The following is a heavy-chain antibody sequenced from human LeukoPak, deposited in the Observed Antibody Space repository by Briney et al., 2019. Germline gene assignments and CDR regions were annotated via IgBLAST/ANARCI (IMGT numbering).Heavy chain of an antibody. D-gene: IGHD1-26*01. CDR3: AKWAYYYYYYMDV. CDR2: VSGSGGST. V-gene: IGHV3-23*01. J-gene: IGHJ6*03. CDR1: GFTVTDNY. Sequence: GGSLRLSCAASGFTVTDNYMNWVRQSSGKGLEWVSTVSGSGGSTYYADSVKGRFTISRDNSKNTLYLQMNSLRADDTAVYYCAKWAYYYYYYMDVWGNGTTVTVSS.